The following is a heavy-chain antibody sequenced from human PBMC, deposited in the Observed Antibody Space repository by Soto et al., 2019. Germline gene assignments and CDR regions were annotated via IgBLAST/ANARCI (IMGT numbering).Heavy chain of an antibody. D-gene: IGHD3-10*01. Sequence: GGSLRLSCAASGFTFSGYAMSWVRQAPGKGLEWVSAISGSGGSTYYAASVKGRFTISRDNSKNTLYVQMNSLRAEDTAVYYCAKDLDGYGSGSSDCWGQGILVTVSS. CDR1: GFTFSGYA. CDR3: AKDLDGYGSGSSDC. J-gene: IGHJ4*02. V-gene: IGHV3-23*01. CDR2: ISGSGGST.